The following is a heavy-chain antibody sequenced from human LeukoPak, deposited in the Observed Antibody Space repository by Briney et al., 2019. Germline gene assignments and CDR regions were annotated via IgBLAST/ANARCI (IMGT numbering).Heavy chain of an antibody. Sequence: SETLSLTCSVSGASISRNYWSWIRQPPGKPLEWIGYIYYSGDSNYNPSLKSRVTMSIDTSKNQFSLKVTSVTAADTAVYYCARDDYRYWGQGTLVTVSS. D-gene: IGHD4/OR15-4a*01. V-gene: IGHV4-59*01. J-gene: IGHJ4*02. CDR3: ARDDYRY. CDR2: IYYSGDS. CDR1: GASISRNY.